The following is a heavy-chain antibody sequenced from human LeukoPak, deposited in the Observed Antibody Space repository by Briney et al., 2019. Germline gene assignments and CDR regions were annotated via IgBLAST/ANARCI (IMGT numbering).Heavy chain of an antibody. J-gene: IGHJ3*02. CDR1: GFTVSSNY. CDR3: ARGGRGSAAVVAPRSFDI. CDR2: IYTGGNS. D-gene: IGHD3-22*01. Sequence: GGSLRLSCAASGFTVSSNYMTWVRQAPGKGLEWVSIIYTGGNSYYADSVKGRFIISRDISKNTLYLQMNSLRAEDSALYYCARGGRGSAAVVAPRSFDIWGQGTMVTVSS. V-gene: IGHV3-53*01.